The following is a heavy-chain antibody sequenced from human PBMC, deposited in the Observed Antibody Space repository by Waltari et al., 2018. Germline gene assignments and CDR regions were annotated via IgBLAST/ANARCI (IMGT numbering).Heavy chain of an antibody. CDR1: GFNFRTYA. Sequence: GGTLVHPGGSLTLSCAGSGFNFRTYAMGWVRQTPRKGLESISYISAGGTATYAESVKGRFTISRDNSKTSLFLQMNILGVEDTGVYYCVRDWGSRGSYRWDYFDHWGRGTPVSVSP. D-gene: IGHD3-16*01. CDR3: VRDWGSRGSYRWDYFDH. J-gene: IGHJ4*02. CDR2: ISAGGTAT. V-gene: IGHV3-48*03.